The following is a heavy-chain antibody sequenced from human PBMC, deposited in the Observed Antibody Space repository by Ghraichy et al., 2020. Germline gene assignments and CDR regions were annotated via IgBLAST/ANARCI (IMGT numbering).Heavy chain of an antibody. Sequence: LSLTCAASGFPFSSFGMHWVRQAPGKGLEWVAFIWNDGSNKYYADSVKGRFTVSRDNSKNTLYLQMNSLRADDTAVYYCARDYYGDYGDYWGQGTLVTVSS. CDR3: ARDYYGDYGDY. D-gene: IGHD4-17*01. CDR1: GFPFSSFG. V-gene: IGHV3-33*01. J-gene: IGHJ4*02. CDR2: IWNDGSNK.